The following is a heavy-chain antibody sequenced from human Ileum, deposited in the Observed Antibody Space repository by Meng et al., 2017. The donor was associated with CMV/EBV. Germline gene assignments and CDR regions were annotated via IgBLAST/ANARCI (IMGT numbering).Heavy chain of an antibody. J-gene: IGHJ4*02. CDR2: KYSSGNT. V-gene: IGHV4-4*07. Sequence: QVLWKVSGPGRVRPWDTLSLTSTVLGCSMSSYCWSWSRQPAGKGLEWIGRKYSSGNTNYNPSVKSRVTVSVDTSKNQFYLKMTSVTAADTAVYYCARIPKNGYDYGLDYWGQGTLVTVSS. D-gene: IGHD5-12*01. CDR3: ARIPKNGYDYGLDY. CDR1: GCSMSSYC.